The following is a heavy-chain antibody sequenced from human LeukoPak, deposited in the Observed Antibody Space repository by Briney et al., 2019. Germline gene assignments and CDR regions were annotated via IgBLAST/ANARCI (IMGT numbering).Heavy chain of an antibody. CDR2: IYYSGST. V-gene: IGHV4-59*01. D-gene: IGHD2-2*01. CDR3: ARVYCSSTSCPYYYYYYMDV. Sequence: IRQPLKKELEWIGYIYYSGSTNYNPSLKSRVTISVDTSKNQFSLKLSSVTAADTAVYYCARVYCSSTSCPYYYYYYMDVWGKGTTVTVSS. J-gene: IGHJ6*03.